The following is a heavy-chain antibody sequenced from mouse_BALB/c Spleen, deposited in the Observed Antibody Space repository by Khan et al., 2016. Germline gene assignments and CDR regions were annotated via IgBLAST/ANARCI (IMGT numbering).Heavy chain of an antibody. CDR1: GFTFTDYY. CDR2: IRNKANGYTT. V-gene: IGHV7-3*02. D-gene: IGHD2-14*01. CDR3: ARDDYRYDGGVAD. J-gene: IGHJ3*01. Sequence: EVELVESGGGLVQPGGSLRLSCATSGFTFTDYYMSWVRQPPGKALEWLGFIRNKANGYTTEYSASVTGRFTISRDTSQSILYLQMNTLRAEDSATDYGARDDYRYDGGVADWGQGTLVTVYA.